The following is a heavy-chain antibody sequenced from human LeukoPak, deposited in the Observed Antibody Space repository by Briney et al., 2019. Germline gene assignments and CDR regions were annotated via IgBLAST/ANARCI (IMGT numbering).Heavy chain of an antibody. Sequence: GGSLRLSCAASGFTFSSYAMSWVRQAPGKGLEWVSAISGSGGSTYYADSVKGRFTISRDNSKNTLYLQMNSLRAEDTAVYYCAKDLEDFWSGYYRSEYYYGMDVWGQGTMVTVSS. CDR1: GFTFSSYA. CDR3: AKDLEDFWSGYYRSEYYYGMDV. CDR2: ISGSGGST. V-gene: IGHV3-23*01. J-gene: IGHJ6*02. D-gene: IGHD3-3*01.